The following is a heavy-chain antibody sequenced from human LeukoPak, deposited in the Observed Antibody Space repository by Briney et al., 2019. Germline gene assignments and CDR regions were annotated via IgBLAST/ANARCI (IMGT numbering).Heavy chain of an antibody. V-gene: IGHV3-74*01. CDR3: SSSGSYLVGAFDI. D-gene: IGHD1-26*01. J-gene: IGHJ3*02. CDR2: INSDGSST. Sequence: GGSLRLSCAASGFTFSSYWMHWVRQAPGKGLVWVSRINSDGSSTSYADSVKGRFTISRDNAKNTVFLQMNSLRAEDTAVYYCSSSGSYLVGAFDIWGQGTRVTVSS. CDR1: GFTFSSYW.